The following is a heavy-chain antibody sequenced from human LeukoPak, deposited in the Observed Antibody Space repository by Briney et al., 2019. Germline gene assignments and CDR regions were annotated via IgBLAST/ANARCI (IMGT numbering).Heavy chain of an antibody. V-gene: IGHV4-31*03. J-gene: IGHJ4*02. CDR3: TRRRNYLSHFDY. Sequence: PSETLSLTCTVSGGSISSGNYYWSWIRQHPGKGLEWIGYMYTGGTAYYNPSLKSRVSLSVDTSENQFSLKLSSVTAADTAVYYCTRRRNYLSHFDYWGQGTLVTVSS. D-gene: IGHD1-7*01. CDR1: GGSISSGNYY. CDR2: MYTGGTA.